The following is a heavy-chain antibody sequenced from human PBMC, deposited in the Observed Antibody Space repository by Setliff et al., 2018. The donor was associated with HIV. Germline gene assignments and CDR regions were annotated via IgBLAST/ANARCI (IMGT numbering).Heavy chain of an antibody. V-gene: IGHV4-4*07. D-gene: IGHD3-10*01. CDR2: IYTSGST. CDR1: GGSISSYY. CDR3: ARSPYYYGSGSYRIPFDP. Sequence: SETLSLTCTVSGGSISSYYWSWIRQPAGKGLEWIGRIYTSGSTNYNPSLKSRVTMSVDTSKNQFSLKLSSVTAADTAVYYCARSPYYYGSGSYRIPFDPWGQGTLVTVSS. J-gene: IGHJ5*02.